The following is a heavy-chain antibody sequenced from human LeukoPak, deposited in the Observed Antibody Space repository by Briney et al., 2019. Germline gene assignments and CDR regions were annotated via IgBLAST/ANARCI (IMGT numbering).Heavy chain of an antibody. CDR2: ISDSGGKT. CDR3: ADFGSGSYCFDY. D-gene: IGHD3-10*01. V-gene: IGHV3-23*01. CDR1: GFTFNNYA. Sequence: GSLRLSCTAAGFTFNNYAMSWVRQAPGKGLEWVSHISDSGGKTYYADSVKGRFTISRGNSKNTLYLQMDSLRAEDTAIYYCADFGSGSYCFDYWGQGTLVTVSS. J-gene: IGHJ4*02.